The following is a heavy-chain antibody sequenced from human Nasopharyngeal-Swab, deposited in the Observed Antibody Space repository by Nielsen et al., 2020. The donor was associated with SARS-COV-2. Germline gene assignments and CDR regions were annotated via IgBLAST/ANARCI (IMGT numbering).Heavy chain of an antibody. CDR1: GFTFTDYA. D-gene: IGHD2-15*01. CDR2: MSYDGSRQ. V-gene: IGHV3-30*18. Sequence: GGSLRLSCAASGFTFTDYAMHWVRQAPGKGLEWVAFMSYDGSRQHYADSVKGRFTISRDTSKNTLLLEMNSLRPEDTAVYYCAKEGKFCSGSSCYYPFEYWGQGTLVTVSS. CDR3: AKEGKFCSGSSCYYPFEY. J-gene: IGHJ4*02.